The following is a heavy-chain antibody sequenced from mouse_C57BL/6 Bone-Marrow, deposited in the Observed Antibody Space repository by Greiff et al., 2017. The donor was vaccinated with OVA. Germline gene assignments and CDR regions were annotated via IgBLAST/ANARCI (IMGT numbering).Heavy chain of an antibody. CDR2: INPYNGGT. Sequence: EVQLQQSGPVLVKPGASVKMSCKASGYTFTDYYMNWVKQSHGKSLEWIGVINPYNGGTSYNQKFKGKATLTVDKSSSTAYMGLNSLTSEDSAVYYCARGPYITTVVAVDYWGQGTTLTVSS. V-gene: IGHV1-19*01. CDR3: ARGPYITTVVAVDY. J-gene: IGHJ2*01. CDR1: GYTFTDYY. D-gene: IGHD1-1*01.